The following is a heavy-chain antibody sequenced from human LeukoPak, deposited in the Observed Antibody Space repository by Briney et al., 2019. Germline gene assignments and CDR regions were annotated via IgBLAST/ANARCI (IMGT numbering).Heavy chain of an antibody. D-gene: IGHD6-19*01. CDR2: IYYSGST. CDR1: GGSFSGYY. Sequence: PSETLSLTCAVYGGSFSGYYWSWIRQPPVKGLEWIGSIYYSGSTYYNPSLKSRVTISVDTSKNQFSLKLSSVTAAGTAVYYCATHLGGWYRSPFDYWGQGTLVTVSS. CDR3: ATHLGGWYRSPFDY. J-gene: IGHJ4*02. V-gene: IGHV4-34*01.